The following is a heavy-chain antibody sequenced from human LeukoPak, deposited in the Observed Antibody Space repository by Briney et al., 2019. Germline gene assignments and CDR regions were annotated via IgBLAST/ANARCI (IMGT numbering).Heavy chain of an antibody. CDR3: ARGPQDFWSGYPYYFDY. D-gene: IGHD3-3*01. CDR1: GGSISRYY. Sequence: SETLSLTCTVSGGSISRYYWSWIRQPPEKGLEWIGYIYYSGSTNNNPSLKSRVTISVDTSKNQISLKLSSVTAEDTAVYYCARGPQDFWSGYPYYFDYWGQGTLVTVSS. J-gene: IGHJ4*02. V-gene: IGHV4-59*01. CDR2: IYYSGST.